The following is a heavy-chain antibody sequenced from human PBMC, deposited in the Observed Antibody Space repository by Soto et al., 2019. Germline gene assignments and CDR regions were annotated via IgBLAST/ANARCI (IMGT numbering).Heavy chain of an antibody. CDR2: IYPGDSDT. Sequence: VESLKISCKGSGYSFTSYWIGWVRQMPGKGLEWMGIIYPGDSDTRYSPSFQGQVTISADKSISTAYLQWSSLKASDTAMYYCARLPMVRGVIAYYYGMDVWGQGTTVTVSS. CDR1: GYSFTSYW. V-gene: IGHV5-51*01. D-gene: IGHD3-10*01. J-gene: IGHJ6*02. CDR3: ARLPMVRGVIAYYYGMDV.